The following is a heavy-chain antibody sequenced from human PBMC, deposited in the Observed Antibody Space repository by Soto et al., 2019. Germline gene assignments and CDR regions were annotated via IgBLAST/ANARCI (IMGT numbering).Heavy chain of an antibody. CDR2: VSAYNGNT. CDR1: GYTFTSHG. D-gene: IGHD4-17*01. CDR3: ARQGVTTMTRFDP. V-gene: IGHV1-18*01. Sequence: ASVQVSCKASGYTFTSHGISWVRQAPGQGLEWMGWVSAYNGNTNYAQKLQGRVTMTTDTSTSTAYMELRSLRSDDTAVYYCARQGVTTMTRFDPWGQGTLVTVSS. J-gene: IGHJ5*02.